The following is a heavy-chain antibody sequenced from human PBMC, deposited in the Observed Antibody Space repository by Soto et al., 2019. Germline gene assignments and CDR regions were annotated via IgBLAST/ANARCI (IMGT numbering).Heavy chain of an antibody. V-gene: IGHV4-34*01. CDR1: GGSFSGYY. CDR2: INHSGST. D-gene: IGHD2-15*01. Sequence: SETLSLTCAVYGGSFSGYYWSWIRQPPGKGLEWIGEINHSGSTNYNPSLKSRVTISVDTSKNQFSLKLSSVTAADTAVYYCARDFRGPLGYCSGGSCYSVDYWAQGTLVTVSS. CDR3: ARDFRGPLGYCSGGSCYSVDY. J-gene: IGHJ4*02.